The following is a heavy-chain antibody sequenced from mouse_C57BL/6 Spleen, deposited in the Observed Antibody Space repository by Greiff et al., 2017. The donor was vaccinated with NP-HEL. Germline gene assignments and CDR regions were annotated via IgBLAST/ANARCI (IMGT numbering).Heavy chain of an antibody. D-gene: IGHD2-10*02. CDR1: GYTFTSYW. CDR2: INPSSGYT. V-gene: IGHV1-7*01. Sequence: LVESGAELAKPGASVKLSCKASGYTFTSYWMHWVKQRPGQGLEWIGYINPSSGYTKYNQKFKDKATFPADKSSSTAYMQLSSLTYEDSAVYYCARSEAGRMDYWGQGTTLTVSS. J-gene: IGHJ2*01. CDR3: ARSEAGRMDY.